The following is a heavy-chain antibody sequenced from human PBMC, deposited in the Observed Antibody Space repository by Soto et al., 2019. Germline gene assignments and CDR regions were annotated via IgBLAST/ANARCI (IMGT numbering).Heavy chain of an antibody. CDR2: INWNGTRT. D-gene: IGHD3-10*01. CDR1: GFTFDDYG. Sequence: GGSLRLSCAASGFTFDDYGMSWVRQAPGKGLEWVSGINWNGTRTGYADSVKGRFTISRDNAKNSLYLQMNSLRDEDTALYYCARRYGLGSFDYWGQGTLVTVSS. CDR3: ARRYGLGSFDY. J-gene: IGHJ4*02. V-gene: IGHV3-20*04.